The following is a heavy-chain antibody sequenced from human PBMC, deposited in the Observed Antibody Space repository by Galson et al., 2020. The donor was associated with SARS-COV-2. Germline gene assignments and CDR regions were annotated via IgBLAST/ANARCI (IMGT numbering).Heavy chain of an antibody. CDR2: IHHGRSP. J-gene: IGHJ6*02. D-gene: IGHD3-16*01. CDR3: ARDPRAYDNALLYYGVDV. CDR1: GVSITSNNW. V-gene: IGHV4-4*02. Sequence: SETLSLTCAVSGVSITSNNWWIWVRQAPGRGLEWIGEIHHGRSPNYNPSLKSRVTISIDTSKNQFSLRLNSVTAADTAVYFCARDPRAYDNALLYYGVDVWAQGTMVTVSS.